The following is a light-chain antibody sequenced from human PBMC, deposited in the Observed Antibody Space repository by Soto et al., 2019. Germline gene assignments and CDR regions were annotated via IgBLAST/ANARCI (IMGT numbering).Light chain of an antibody. CDR3: QQYNNWPRT. Sequence: EIVMTQSPATLSVSPGESATLSCRASQSVSSNLAWYQQKPGQAPRILIYGESTRATGIPARFSGSGSGTELTLTISRLQSEDFAVYYCQQYNNWPRTCGQGTKVDIK. V-gene: IGKV3-15*01. CDR1: QSVSSN. J-gene: IGKJ1*01. CDR2: GES.